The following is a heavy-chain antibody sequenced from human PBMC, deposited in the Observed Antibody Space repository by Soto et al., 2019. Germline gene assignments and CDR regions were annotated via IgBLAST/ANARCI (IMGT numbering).Heavy chain of an antibody. CDR1: GFTFSSYA. CDR3: AKVGAGPRNQIPFSRVGERYGMDV. V-gene: IGHV3-23*01. D-gene: IGHD3-10*01. Sequence: PGGSLRLSCVASGFTFSSYAMSWVRQAPGKGLEWVSAISGSGGSTYYADSVKGRFTISRDNSKNTLYLQMNSLRAEDTAVYYCAKVGAGPRNQIPFSRVGERYGMDVWGQGTTVTVSS. J-gene: IGHJ6*02. CDR2: ISGSGGST.